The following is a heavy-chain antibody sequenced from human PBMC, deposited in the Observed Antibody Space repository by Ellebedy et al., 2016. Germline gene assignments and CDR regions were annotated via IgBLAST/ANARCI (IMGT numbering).Heavy chain of an antibody. CDR2: ISGSGGST. CDR1: RFTFSRYA. D-gene: IGHD3-3*01. CDR3: ARCPGGITIFGVVTFYFDY. J-gene: IGHJ4*02. V-gene: IGHV3-23*01. Sequence: LSLTCAASRFTFSRYAMSWVRQAPGKGLEWVSAISGSGGSTYYADSVKGRFTISRDNAKNSLYLQMNSLRDEDTAVYYCARCPGGITIFGVVTFYFDYWGQGTLVTVSS.